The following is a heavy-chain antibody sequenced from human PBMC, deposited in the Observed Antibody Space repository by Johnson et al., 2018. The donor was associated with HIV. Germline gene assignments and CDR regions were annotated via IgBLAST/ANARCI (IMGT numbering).Heavy chain of an antibody. D-gene: IGHD3-22*01. CDR3: AKARRAYDSRCYYYAYDAFDL. CDR2: VSGSGTGT. CDR1: GFTFSSYA. V-gene: IGHV3-23*04. J-gene: IGHJ3*01. Sequence: VQLVESGGGLVQPGGSLRLSCAASGFTFSSYAMSWVRQSPGKGLEWVSAVSGSGTGTSYAASVKGRVTISRDTSKSTLFLQMNSLRAEDTAVYYCAKARRAYDSRCYYYAYDAFDLWGQGTMVTVSS.